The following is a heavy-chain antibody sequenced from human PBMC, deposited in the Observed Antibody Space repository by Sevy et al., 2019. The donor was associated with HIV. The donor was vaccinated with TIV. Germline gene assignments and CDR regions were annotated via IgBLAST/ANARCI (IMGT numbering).Heavy chain of an antibody. V-gene: IGHV3-21*01. CDR2: ISSSSSYI. CDR1: GFTFSSYS. D-gene: IGHD1-26*01. J-gene: IGHJ3*02. Sequence: GGSLRLSCAASGFTFSSYSMNLVRQAPGKGLEWVSSISSSSSYIYYADSVKGRFTISRDNAKNSLYLQMNSLRAEDTAVYYCARDPSGSYDNDAFDIWGQGTMVTVSS. CDR3: ARDPSGSYDNDAFDI.